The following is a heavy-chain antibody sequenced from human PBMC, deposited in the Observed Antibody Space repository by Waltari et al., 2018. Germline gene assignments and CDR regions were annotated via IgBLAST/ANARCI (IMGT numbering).Heavy chain of an antibody. D-gene: IGHD6-6*01. CDR3: VYSSSWYNWFDP. V-gene: IGHV4-34*01. CDR1: GGSFSGDD. CDR2: INHSGST. J-gene: IGHJ5*02. Sequence: QVQLQQWGAGLLKPSETLSLTCAVYGGSFSGDDWSWIRQPPGKGLEWIGEINHSGSTNYNPSRKSRVTIAVDTSKNQFSLKLSSVTAADTAVYYCVYSSSWYNWFDPWGQGTLVTVSS.